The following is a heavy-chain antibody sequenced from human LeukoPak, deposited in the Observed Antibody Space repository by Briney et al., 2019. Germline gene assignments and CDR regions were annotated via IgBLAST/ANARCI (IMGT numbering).Heavy chain of an antibody. CDR3: ARARRATYYYDSSGYYDY. Sequence: GGSLRLSCAASGFTFDDYAMHWVRQAPGKGLEWVSGISWNSGSIGYADSVKGRFTISRDNAKNSLYLQMNSLRAEDTALYHCARARRATYYYDSSGYYDYWGQGTLVTVSS. CDR1: GFTFDDYA. J-gene: IGHJ4*02. D-gene: IGHD3-22*01. V-gene: IGHV3-9*01. CDR2: ISWNSGSI.